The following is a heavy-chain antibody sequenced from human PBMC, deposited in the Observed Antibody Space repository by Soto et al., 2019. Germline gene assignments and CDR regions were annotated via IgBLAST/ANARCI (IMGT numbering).Heavy chain of an antibody. Sequence: SETLSLTWTVSGGSISSGGYYWSWIRQHPGKGLEWIGYIYYSGSTYYNPSLKSRVTISVDTSKNQFSLKLSSVTAADTAVYYCARGCGDGGCCGEKYGMDVWGQGNRVTV. J-gene: IGHJ6*01. CDR2: IYYSGST. CDR1: GGSISSGGYY. D-gene: IGHD2-15*01. CDR3: ARGCGDGGCCGEKYGMDV. V-gene: IGHV4-31*02.